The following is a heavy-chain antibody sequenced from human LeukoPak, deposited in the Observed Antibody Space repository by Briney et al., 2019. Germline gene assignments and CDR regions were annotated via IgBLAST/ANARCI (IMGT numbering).Heavy chain of an antibody. J-gene: IGHJ6*02. V-gene: IGHV3-30*18. CDR1: GFTFSSYG. D-gene: IGHD3-3*01. CDR2: ISYDGSNK. Sequence: PGRSLRLSCAASGFTFSSYGMHWVRQAPGKGLEWVAVISYDGSNKYYADSVKGRFTISRDNSKNTLYLQMNSLRAEGTAVYYCAKDEYYDFWSGYSFYYYYGMDVWGQGTTVTVSS. CDR3: AKDEYYDFWSGYSFYYYYGMDV.